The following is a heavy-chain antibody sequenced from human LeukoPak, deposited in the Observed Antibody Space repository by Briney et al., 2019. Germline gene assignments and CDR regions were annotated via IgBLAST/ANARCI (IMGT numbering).Heavy chain of an antibody. CDR1: GYTFTGYY. J-gene: IGHJ6*02. D-gene: IGHD5-18*01. CDR2: INPNSGGT. Sequence: ASVKVSCKASGYTFTGYYMHWVRHAPGQGLEWMGWINPNSGGTNYAQKFQGRVTMTRDTSISTAYTELSRLRSDDTAVYYCARDMNVDTAMVNWLSKLGGYYYGMDVWGQGTTVTVSS. V-gene: IGHV1-2*02. CDR3: ARDMNVDTAMVNWLSKLGGYYYGMDV.